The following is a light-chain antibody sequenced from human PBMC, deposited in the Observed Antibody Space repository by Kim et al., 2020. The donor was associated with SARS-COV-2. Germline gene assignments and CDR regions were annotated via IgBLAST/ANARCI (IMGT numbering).Light chain of an antibody. J-gene: IGKJ5*01. Sequence: EVVLTQSPGTLCLSPGERATLSCRASQSVISNYLAWYQQKPGQAPRLLIYRASSRATGIPDRFSGSGSGTDFTLSISRLEPEDFAMYYCQQYGSSPPITFGQGTRLEIK. CDR2: RAS. CDR1: QSVISNY. V-gene: IGKV3-20*01. CDR3: QQYGSSPPIT.